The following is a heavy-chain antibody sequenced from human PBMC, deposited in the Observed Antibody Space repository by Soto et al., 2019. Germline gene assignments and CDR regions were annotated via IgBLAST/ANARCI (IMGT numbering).Heavy chain of an antibody. Sequence: WGSLRLSCSASGFTFSSYAMTWVRQAPGKGLGWVSAISAGGGSAYYADSVKGLFTISRDNSKNTLYLQMNSLRAEDTAVYYCAKVRSAWFFDYWGQGTLVTVSS. J-gene: IGHJ4*02. D-gene: IGHD6-19*01. V-gene: IGHV3-23*01. CDR2: ISAGGGSA. CDR1: GFTFSSYA. CDR3: AKVRSAWFFDY.